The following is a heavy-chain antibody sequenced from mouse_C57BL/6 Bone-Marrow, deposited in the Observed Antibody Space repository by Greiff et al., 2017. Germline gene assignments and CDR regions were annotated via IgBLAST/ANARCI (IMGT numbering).Heavy chain of an antibody. Sequence: EVQGVESGGDLVQPGGSLKLSCAASGFTFSSYGMSWVRQTPDKRLEWVATISSGGSYTYYPDSVKGRFTISRDNAKNTLYLQMSSLKSEDTAMYYCARVITTVVARGYFDYWGQGTTLTVSS. CDR1: GFTFSSYG. CDR2: ISSGGSYT. V-gene: IGHV5-6*01. CDR3: ARVITTVVARGYFDY. D-gene: IGHD1-1*01. J-gene: IGHJ2*01.